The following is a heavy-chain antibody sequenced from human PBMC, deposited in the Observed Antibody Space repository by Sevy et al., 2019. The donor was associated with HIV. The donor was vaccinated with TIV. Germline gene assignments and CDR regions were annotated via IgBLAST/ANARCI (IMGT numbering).Heavy chain of an antibody. CDR2: ISSSSSNI. Sequence: GGSLRLSCAASGFTFSSYSMNWVRQAPGKGLEWVSYISSSSSNIYDEDSVKGRFTISRDNAKNSLYLQMNSLRDEDTAVYYCAREVRVGAKFDPWGQGTLVTVSS. CDR1: GFTFSSYS. CDR3: AREVRVGAKFDP. D-gene: IGHD1-26*01. J-gene: IGHJ5*02. V-gene: IGHV3-48*02.